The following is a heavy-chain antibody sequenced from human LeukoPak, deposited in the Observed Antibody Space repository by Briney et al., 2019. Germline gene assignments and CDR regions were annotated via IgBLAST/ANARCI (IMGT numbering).Heavy chain of an antibody. Sequence: GASVKVSCKASGYTFTSYAMNWVRRAPGQGLEWMGWINTNTGNPTYAQGFTGRFVFSLDTSVSTAYLQISSLKAEDTAVYYCASQPDYYGSGSYSFDPWGQGTLVTVSS. CDR3: ASQPDYYGSGSYSFDP. J-gene: IGHJ5*02. D-gene: IGHD3-10*01. CDR1: GYTFTSYA. V-gene: IGHV7-4-1*02. CDR2: INTNTGNP.